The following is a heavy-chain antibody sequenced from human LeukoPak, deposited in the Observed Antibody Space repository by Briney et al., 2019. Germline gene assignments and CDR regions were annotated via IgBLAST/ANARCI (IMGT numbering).Heavy chain of an antibody. J-gene: IGHJ4*02. CDR2: ISSSGST. CDR1: GDSFSSYH. D-gene: IGHD3-16*01. CDR3: ARVGRGDHTWGSYYCDH. V-gene: IGHV4-59*13. Sequence: SETLSLTCTASGDSFSSYHWSWLRQPPGKALEWIGYISSSGSTSYNPSLKSRLTISVDTSKNQFSLKLSSVTAADTAVYYCARVGRGDHTWGSYYCDHWGQGTLVSVSS.